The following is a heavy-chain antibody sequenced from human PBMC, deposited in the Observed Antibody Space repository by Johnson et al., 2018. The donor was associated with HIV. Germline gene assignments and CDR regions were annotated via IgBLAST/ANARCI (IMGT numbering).Heavy chain of an antibody. V-gene: IGHV3-30*19. Sequence: QVQLVESGGGVVRPGGSLRLSCAASGFTFSSYGVHWVRQAPGKGLEWVAVIWYDGSNKYYADSVKGRFTISRDNSENTLYLQMNSLRTEYTAVYYCARDADSDAFDIWGQGTMVTVSS. CDR2: IWYDGSNK. CDR1: GFTFSSYG. D-gene: IGHD2-21*02. J-gene: IGHJ3*02. CDR3: ARDADSDAFDI.